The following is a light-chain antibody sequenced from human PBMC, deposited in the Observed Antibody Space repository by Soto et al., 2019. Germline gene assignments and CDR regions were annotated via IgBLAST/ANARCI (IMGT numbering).Light chain of an antibody. J-gene: IGKJ1*01. Sequence: AIRVTQSPSSFSASTGDRVTITCRASQDITNFLAWYQQKPGKAPQLLIYAASTLQSGVPSRFSGSGSGTDFTLTISRLQSEEFATYYCQQYYTYPRAFGQGTKVESK. V-gene: IGKV1-8*01. CDR3: QQYYTYPRA. CDR2: AAS. CDR1: QDITNF.